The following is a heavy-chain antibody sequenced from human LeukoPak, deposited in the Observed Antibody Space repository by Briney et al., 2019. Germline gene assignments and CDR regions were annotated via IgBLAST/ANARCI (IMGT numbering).Heavy chain of an antibody. CDR2: INHSGST. V-gene: IGHV4-34*01. CDR1: GGSFSGYY. J-gene: IGHJ4*02. CDR3: ARLGYSYGYLIFDY. D-gene: IGHD5-18*01. Sequence: PSETLSLTCAVCGGSFSGYYWSWIRQPPGKGLEGIGEINHSGSTNYNPSLKSRVTISVDTSKNQFSLRLSSVTAADTAVYYCARLGYSYGYLIFDYWGQGTLVTVSS.